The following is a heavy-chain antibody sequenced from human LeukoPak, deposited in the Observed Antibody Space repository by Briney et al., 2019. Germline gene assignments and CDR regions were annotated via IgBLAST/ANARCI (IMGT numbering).Heavy chain of an antibody. D-gene: IGHD2-15*01. V-gene: IGHV1-2*06. J-gene: IGHJ4*02. CDR3: ARSEMVAATVYYFDY. Sequence: ASVTISCKASGYTFTGYYMHWVRQAPGQGLEWMGRINPSSGGTNYAQKFQGRVTMIRDTSISTAYMELSRLRSDDTAVYYCARSEMVAATVYYFDYWGRETWSPSPQ. CDR1: GYTFTGYY. CDR2: INPSSGGT.